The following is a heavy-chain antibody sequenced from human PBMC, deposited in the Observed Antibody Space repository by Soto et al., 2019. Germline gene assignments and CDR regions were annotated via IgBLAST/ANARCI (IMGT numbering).Heavy chain of an antibody. CDR3: ARATFRGLQVAGQPPTSQTLDY. D-gene: IGHD1-26*01. J-gene: IGHJ4*02. CDR1: GETFSGYY. CDR2: VNPSGNT. V-gene: IGHV4-34*01. Sequence: PSETLSLTCAVYGETFSGYYWTWIRQPPGEGLEWIGEVNPSGNTNYNSSLKSRVTVSADTSKNQFSLKLTSVTAADTAVYFCARATFRGLQVAGQPPTSQTLDYWGQGTLVTVSS.